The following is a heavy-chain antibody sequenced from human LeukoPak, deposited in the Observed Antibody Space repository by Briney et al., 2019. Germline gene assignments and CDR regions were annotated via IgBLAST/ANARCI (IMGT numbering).Heavy chain of an antibody. CDR3: ARQTAMGRSGDY. CDR2: IDPSDSET. CDR1: GYSFTSYW. Sequence: GESLKISCKASGYSFTSYWIGWVRQMPGKGLEWMGIIDPSDSETRYTPSFQGQVTISVDKSLTTADLQWNSLKASDTAMYYCARQTAMGRSGDYWGQETLVTVSS. V-gene: IGHV5-51*01. J-gene: IGHJ4*02. D-gene: IGHD5-18*01.